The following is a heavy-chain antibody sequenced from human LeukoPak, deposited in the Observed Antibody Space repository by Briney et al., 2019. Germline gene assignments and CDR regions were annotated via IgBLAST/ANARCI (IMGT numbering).Heavy chain of an antibody. CDR2: INPDGNKK. Sequence: GGSLRLSCAVSGLTFSSSWMDWVRQAPGKGLEWVASINPDGNKKYSADSVKGRFTISRENAKSSLSLQMNSLRAEDTAVYYCTRDGRAPDVVPFDHWGQGTLVTVSS. CDR1: GLTFSSSW. V-gene: IGHV3-7*01. J-gene: IGHJ4*02. CDR3: TRDGRAPDVVPFDH. D-gene: IGHD2-21*01.